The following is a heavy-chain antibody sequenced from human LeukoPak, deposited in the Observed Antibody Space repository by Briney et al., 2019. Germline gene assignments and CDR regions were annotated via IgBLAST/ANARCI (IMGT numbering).Heavy chain of an antibody. CDR1: GYTFTSYY. CDR3: ARDVNGNDAFDI. D-gene: IGHD1-1*01. Sequence: ASVKVSCKASGYTFTSYYMHWVRQAPGQGLEWMGIINPSGGSTSYAQKFQGRVTVTRDTSTSTVYMELSSLRSEDTAVYYCARDVNGNDAFDIWGQGTMVTVSS. CDR2: INPSGGST. V-gene: IGHV1-46*01. J-gene: IGHJ3*02.